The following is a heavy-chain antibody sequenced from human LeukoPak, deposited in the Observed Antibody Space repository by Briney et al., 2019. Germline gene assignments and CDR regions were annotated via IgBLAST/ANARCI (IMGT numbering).Heavy chain of an antibody. Sequence: GRSLRLSCAASGFTFSSYAMHWVRQAPGKGLEWVAVISYDGSNKYYADSVKGRFTISRDNSKNTLYLQMNSLRAEDTAVYYCARAAIAAAGTGSYWYFDLWGRGTLVTVSS. J-gene: IGHJ2*01. D-gene: IGHD6-13*01. CDR3: ARAAIAAAGTGSYWYFDL. CDR2: ISYDGSNK. CDR1: GFTFSSYA. V-gene: IGHV3-30-3*01.